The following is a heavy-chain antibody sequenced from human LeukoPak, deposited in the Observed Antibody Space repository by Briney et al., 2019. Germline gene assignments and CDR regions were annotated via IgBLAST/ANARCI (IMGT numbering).Heavy chain of an antibody. Sequence: SVKVSCKASGGTFSSYAISWVRQAPGQGLEWMGRIIPILGIANYAQKFQGRVTITADKSTSTAYMELSSLRSEDTAVYYCARDPGATTDAPEYNWFDPWGQGTLVTVSS. CDR2: IIPILGIA. CDR1: GGTFSSYA. CDR3: ARDPGATTDAPEYNWFDP. V-gene: IGHV1-69*04. D-gene: IGHD1-26*01. J-gene: IGHJ5*02.